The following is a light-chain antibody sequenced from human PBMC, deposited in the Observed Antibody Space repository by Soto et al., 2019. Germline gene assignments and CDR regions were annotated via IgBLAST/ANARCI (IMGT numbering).Light chain of an antibody. CDR3: AAWDDSLIGYV. CDR2: NNN. Sequence: QSVLTQPPSTSGTPGQRVTISCSGSRSNIGSQNVNWYQQPPGTAPKLLIYNNNQRPSGVPDRFSGSKSGTSASLAISGLQSEDEAAYYCAAWDDSLIGYVFGTGTKVTVL. V-gene: IGLV1-44*01. CDR1: RSNIGSQN. J-gene: IGLJ1*01.